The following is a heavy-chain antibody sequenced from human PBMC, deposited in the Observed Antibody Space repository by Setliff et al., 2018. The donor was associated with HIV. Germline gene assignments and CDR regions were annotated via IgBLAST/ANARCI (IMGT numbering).Heavy chain of an antibody. CDR1: GGSIVSSSYY. D-gene: IGHD4-17*01. J-gene: IGHJ4*02. V-gene: IGHV4-39*01. CDR3: ARVRDYGGNFFDY. CDR2: MYYRGTT. Sequence: SETLSLTCTVSGGSIVSSSYYWGWIRQPPGKGLEWIGTMYYRGTTYNNPSLKSRVTFSADTSKNQFSLNLNSVTATDTAVYYCARVRDYGGNFFDYWGQGTLVTVSS.